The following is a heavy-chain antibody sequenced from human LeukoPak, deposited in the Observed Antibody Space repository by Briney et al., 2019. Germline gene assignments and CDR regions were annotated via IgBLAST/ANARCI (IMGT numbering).Heavy chain of an antibody. CDR3: ARIAVTGGGYFDY. J-gene: IGHJ4*02. V-gene: IGHV3-72*01. D-gene: IGHD6-19*01. Sequence: PGGSLRLSCAASGFTFSDHHVDWVRQAPGEGLEWVGRTRNKAHSFTTEYAASVKGRFTISRDDSKNSLYLQMNSLKTEDTAVYYCARIAVTGGGYFDYWGQGTLVTVSS. CDR1: GFTFSDHH. CDR2: TRNKAHSFTT.